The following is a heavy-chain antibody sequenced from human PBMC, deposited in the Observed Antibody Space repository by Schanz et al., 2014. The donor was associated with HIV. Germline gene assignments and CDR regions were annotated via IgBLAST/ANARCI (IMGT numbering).Heavy chain of an antibody. D-gene: IGHD3-16*01. CDR2: ISGNGGTT. V-gene: IGHV3-23*01. Sequence: VELLESGGGSVQPGGSLRLSCAASGFTFSDYAMSWVRQAPGKGLEWVSSISGNGGTTYFADSVKGRFTMSRDISKNTLYLQMNSLRAEDTAVYYCAKTIIPTDWAPYTYSFDYWGQGTLVTVS. J-gene: IGHJ4*02. CDR3: AKTIIPTDWAPYTYSFDY. CDR1: GFTFSDYA.